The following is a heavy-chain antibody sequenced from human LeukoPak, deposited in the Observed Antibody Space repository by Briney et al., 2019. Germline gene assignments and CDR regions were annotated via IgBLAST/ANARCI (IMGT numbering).Heavy chain of an antibody. CDR3: ARADSSGSYFDY. Sequence: GGSLRLSRAASGFTFSSYDMHWVRQATGKGLEWVSAIGTAGDTYYPGSVKGRFTISRENAKNSLYLQMNSLRAGDTAVYYCARADSSGSYFDYWGQGTLVTVSS. CDR2: IGTAGDT. V-gene: IGHV3-13*01. D-gene: IGHD3-22*01. CDR1: GFTFSSYD. J-gene: IGHJ4*02.